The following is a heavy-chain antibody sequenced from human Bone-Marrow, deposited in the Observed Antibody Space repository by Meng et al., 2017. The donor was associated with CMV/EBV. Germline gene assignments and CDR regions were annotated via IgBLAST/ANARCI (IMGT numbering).Heavy chain of an antibody. CDR2: IFYSGST. D-gene: IGHD6-6*01. CDR3: ATLFRCSSQIFDY. J-gene: IGHJ4*02. V-gene: IGHV4-39*01. CDR1: GGSISSTNYY. Sequence: SETLSLTCTVSGGSISSTNYYWAWIRQSPGKGLEWIGSIFYSGSTYYNPSLKSRVTISVDTSKNQFSLKLTSVTAADTAVYYCATLFRCSSQIFDYWGQETLVTVSS.